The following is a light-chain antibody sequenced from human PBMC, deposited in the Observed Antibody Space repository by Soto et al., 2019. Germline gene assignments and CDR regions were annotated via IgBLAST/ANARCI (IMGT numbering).Light chain of an antibody. CDR2: DVS. Sequence: QSVLTQTSPVSWAPGQSITTPWTGTSNDAVGYNYVSWYQHHPGKAPKLMIFDVSNRPSGVSNRFSGSKSGNTASLTISGLQPEDEADYYCSSYTTSNTRQIVFGTGTKVTVL. CDR3: SSYTTSNTRQIV. CDR1: SNDAVGYNY. J-gene: IGLJ1*01. V-gene: IGLV2-14*03.